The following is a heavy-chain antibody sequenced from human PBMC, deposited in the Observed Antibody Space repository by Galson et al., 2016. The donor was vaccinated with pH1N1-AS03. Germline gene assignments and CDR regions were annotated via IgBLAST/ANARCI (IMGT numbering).Heavy chain of an antibody. D-gene: IGHD1-1*01. J-gene: IGHJ3*02. Sequence: SLRLSCAASGFTFSSYEMHWVRQYTGKGLEWVSAIGVAGDTSYTDSVKGRFTIPRENAKNSFYFKMNTLSAGDTAVYYCARESSTNSVAAFDIWGQGTMVTVSS. CDR2: IGVAGDT. CDR3: ARESSTNSVAAFDI. CDR1: GFTFSSYE. V-gene: IGHV3-13*01.